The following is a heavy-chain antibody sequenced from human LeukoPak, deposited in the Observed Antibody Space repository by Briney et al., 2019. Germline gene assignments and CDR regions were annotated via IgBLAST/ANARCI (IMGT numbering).Heavy chain of an antibody. CDR2: IIPIFGTA. CDR3: ASGYCSGGSCYSYYFDY. D-gene: IGHD2-15*01. Sequence: ASVKVSCKASGGTFSSYAISWVQQAPGQGLEWMGGIIPIFGTANYAQKFQGRVTITADESTSTAYMELSSLRSEDTAVYYCASGYCSGGSCYSYYFDYWGQGTLVTVSS. J-gene: IGHJ4*02. CDR1: GGTFSSYA. V-gene: IGHV1-69*13.